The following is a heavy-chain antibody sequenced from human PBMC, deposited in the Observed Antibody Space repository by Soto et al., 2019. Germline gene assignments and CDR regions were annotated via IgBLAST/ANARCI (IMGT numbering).Heavy chain of an antibody. D-gene: IGHD3-10*01. Sequence: QVQLVQSGAEVKKPGSSVKVSCKASGGTFSSYAISWVRQAPGQGLEWMGGIIPIFGTANYAQKFQGRVTITADEATSTAYMELSSLRSEDTAVYYCARDFIKGSGGLTGWFDPWGQGTLVTVSS. V-gene: IGHV1-69*01. CDR2: IIPIFGTA. CDR1: GGTFSSYA. J-gene: IGHJ5*02. CDR3: ARDFIKGSGGLTGWFDP.